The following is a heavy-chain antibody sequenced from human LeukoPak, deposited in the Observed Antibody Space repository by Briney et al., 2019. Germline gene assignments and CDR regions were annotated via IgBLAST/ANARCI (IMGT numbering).Heavy chain of an antibody. CDR2: IRYDGNNK. Sequence: GGSLRLSCAASGFTFSSYAMHWVRQAPGKGLEWVAFIRYDGNNKYYADSVKGRFTISRDNSKNTLYLQVNSLIVENTAVYYCARGGYYNILTGFRGRILGFDYWGQGPLVTVSS. V-gene: IGHV3-30*02. J-gene: IGHJ4*02. CDR1: GFTFSSYA. CDR3: ARGGYYNILTGFRGRILGFDY. D-gene: IGHD3-9*01.